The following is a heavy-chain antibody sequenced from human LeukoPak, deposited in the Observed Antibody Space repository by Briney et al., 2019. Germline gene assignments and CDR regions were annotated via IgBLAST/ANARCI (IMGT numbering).Heavy chain of an antibody. CDR1: GGSISSSGYY. J-gene: IGHJ4*02. CDR3: ARLRCGGGTCYLGDY. CDR2: IYHDGST. Sequence: SETLSLTCTVSGGSISSSGYYGGWIRQSPGKGLEWIGTIYHDGSTYYNPSLKSRVTMSVDTSRSRFSLKVFSVTAADTAVFYCARLRCGGGTCYLGDYWGQGGLVTVSS. V-gene: IGHV4-39*02. D-gene: IGHD2-15*01.